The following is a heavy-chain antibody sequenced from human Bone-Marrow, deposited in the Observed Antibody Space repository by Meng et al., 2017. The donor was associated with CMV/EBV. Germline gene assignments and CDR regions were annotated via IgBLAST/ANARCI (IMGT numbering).Heavy chain of an antibody. Sequence: GESLKISCAASGFTVSSNYMSWVRQAPGKGLEWVSVIYSGGSTYYADSVKGRFIISRDNAKNSLFLQMNSLIAEDTAIYYCARDGVGYGAYWYFDYWGEGTLVTVSS. V-gene: IGHV3-53*01. D-gene: IGHD5-12*01. J-gene: IGHJ4*02. CDR1: GFTVSSNY. CDR3: ARDGVGYGAYWYFDY. CDR2: IYSGGST.